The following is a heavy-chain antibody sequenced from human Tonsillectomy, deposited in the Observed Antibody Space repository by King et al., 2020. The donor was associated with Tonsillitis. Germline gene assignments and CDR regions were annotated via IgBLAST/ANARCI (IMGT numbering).Heavy chain of an antibody. J-gene: IGHJ4*02. Sequence: VQLVQSGGGLVQPGGSLRLSCAASGFTFSTYSMNWVCQAPGKGLEWVSYITSSSSTRYYADSVKGRFTISRDNAKNSLYLQMSSLRVEDTAVYYCARAPPCMAPSPHFDYWGQGTLVTVSS. CDR2: ITSSSSTR. CDR3: ARAPPCMAPSPHFDY. CDR1: GFTFSTYS. D-gene: IGHD2-8*01. V-gene: IGHV3-48*01.